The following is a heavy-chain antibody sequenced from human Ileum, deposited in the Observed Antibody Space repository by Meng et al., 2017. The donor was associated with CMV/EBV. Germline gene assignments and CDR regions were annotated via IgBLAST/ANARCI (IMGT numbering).Heavy chain of an antibody. CDR1: GFTLSSYW. CDR3: ARDRDFVPQGGYYDMDV. V-gene: IGHV3-7*01. Sequence: GGSLRLSCAASGFTLSSYWMHWVRQAPGKGLEWVANIKQDGSEKYYGDSVEGRFTISRDNAKNSLYLQMNSLRAEDTAVYYCARDRDFVPQGGYYDMDVWGQGTTVTVSS. CDR2: IKQDGSEK. J-gene: IGHJ6*02. D-gene: IGHD3-10*02.